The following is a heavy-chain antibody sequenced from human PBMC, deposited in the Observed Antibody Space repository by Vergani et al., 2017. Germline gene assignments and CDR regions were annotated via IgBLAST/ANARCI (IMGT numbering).Heavy chain of an antibody. CDR3: ARWYDSSGAPSFDY. D-gene: IGHD3-22*01. CDR2: IYTSGST. CDR1: GGSISSGSYY. Sequence: QVQLQESGPGLVKPSQTLSLTCTVSGGSISSGSYYWSWIRQPAGKGLEWIGRIYTSGSTNYNPSLKSRVTISVDTSKNQFSLKLSSVTAADTAVYYCARWYDSSGAPSFDYWGQGTLVTVSS. V-gene: IGHV4-61*02. J-gene: IGHJ4*02.